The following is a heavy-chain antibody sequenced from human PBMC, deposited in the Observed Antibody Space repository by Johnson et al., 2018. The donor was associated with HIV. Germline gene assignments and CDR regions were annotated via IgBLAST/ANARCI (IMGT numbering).Heavy chain of an antibody. D-gene: IGHD3-16*02. V-gene: IGHV3-20*04. CDR3: ARGFMITVGGVIVPYVFDI. CDR2: INWNGGST. CDR1: GFTFDDYG. J-gene: IGHJ3*02. Sequence: VQLVESGGGIVRPGGSLRLSCAASGFTFDDYGMSWVRQAPGKGLEWVSGINWNGGSTGYADSVKGRFTISRDNAKKALFLQMNSLRAEDTALYYWARGFMITVGGVIVPYVFDIWGQGTMVTVSS.